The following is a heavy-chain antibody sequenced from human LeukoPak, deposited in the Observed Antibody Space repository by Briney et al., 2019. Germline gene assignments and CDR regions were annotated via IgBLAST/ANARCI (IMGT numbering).Heavy chain of an antibody. J-gene: IGHJ6*03. D-gene: IGHD3-10*01. CDR3: ARERGSGSYGYYYYIDV. V-gene: IGHV3-74*01. Sequence: PGGSLRLSCAASGFTFSSYWMHWVRQAPGKGLVWVSRINSDGSSTNYADSVKGRFTISRDNAKNTLYMQMNSLTAEDTAVYYCARERGSGSYGYYYYIDVWGKGPRSPSP. CDR1: GFTFSSYW. CDR2: INSDGSST.